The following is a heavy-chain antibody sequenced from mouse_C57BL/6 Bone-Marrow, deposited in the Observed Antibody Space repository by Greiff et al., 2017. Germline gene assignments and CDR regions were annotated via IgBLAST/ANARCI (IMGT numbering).Heavy chain of an antibody. Sequence: QVQLQQSGPGLVQPSQSLSITCPVSGFSLTSYGVPWVRQSPGKGLEWLGVIWTGGSTDYNAAFISRLSISKDHSKSQVFFKMNSLQADDTAIYSGDRNGWFLGYFDVWGTGTTVTVAS. CDR1: GFSLTSYG. CDR2: IWTGGST. V-gene: IGHV2-2*01. CDR3: DRNGWFLGYFDV. D-gene: IGHD2-3*01. J-gene: IGHJ1*03.